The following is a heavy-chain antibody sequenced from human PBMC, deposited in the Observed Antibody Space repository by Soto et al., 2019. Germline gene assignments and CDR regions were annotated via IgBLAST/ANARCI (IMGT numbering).Heavy chain of an antibody. D-gene: IGHD3-10*01. Sequence: SVKVSCKASGGTFSSYAISWVRQAPGQGLEWMGGIIPIFGTANYAQKFQGRVTITADESTSTAYMELSSLRSEDTAVYYCARELGASMVRGVIIKDGMDVWGQGTTVTVSS. CDR2: IIPIFGTA. CDR1: GGTFSSYA. CDR3: ARELGASMVRGVIIKDGMDV. J-gene: IGHJ6*02. V-gene: IGHV1-69*13.